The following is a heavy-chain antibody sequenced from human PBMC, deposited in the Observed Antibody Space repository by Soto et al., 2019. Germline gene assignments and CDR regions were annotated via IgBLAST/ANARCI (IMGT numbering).Heavy chain of an antibody. CDR2: IVVGSGNT. V-gene: IGHV1-58*01. CDR1: GFTFTSSA. J-gene: IGHJ5*02. CDR3: AAAASYMVRGVITQPNWFDP. Sequence: ASVKVSCKASGFTFTSSAVQWVRQARGQRLEWIGWIVVGSGNTNYAQKFQERVTITRDMSTSTAYMELSSLRSEDTAVYYCAAAASYMVRGVITQPNWFDPWGQGTLVTVSS. D-gene: IGHD3-10*01.